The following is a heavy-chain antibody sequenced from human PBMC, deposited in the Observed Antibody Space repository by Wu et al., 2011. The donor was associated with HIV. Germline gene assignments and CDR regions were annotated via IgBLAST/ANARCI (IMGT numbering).Heavy chain of an antibody. J-gene: IGHJ6*03. CDR1: GGTFNSYV. V-gene: IGHV1-69*05. CDR3: ARTQGVGATLYYYYMDV. CDR2: IIPIFTTV. D-gene: IGHD1-26*01. Sequence: QVQLVQSGAEVKKPGSSVKVSCKASGGTFNSYVTSWVRQAPGQGLEWMGGIIPIFTTVNYAQKFQGRVTITTDESTSTAYMELSSLRSEDTAVYYCARTQGVGATLYYYYMDVWGKGPRSPSP.